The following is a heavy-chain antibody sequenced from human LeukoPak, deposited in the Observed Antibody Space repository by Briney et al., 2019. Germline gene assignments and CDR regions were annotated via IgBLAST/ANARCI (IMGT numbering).Heavy chain of an antibody. CDR1: DGSITNYY. V-gene: IGHV4-4*07. Sequence: PSETLSLTCFVSDGSITNYYWSWIRQPAGKGLEWIGRLYIGRGMEYNPSLKSRVTMSVDRANMQFSLRLTSVTAADTAAYYCARESRVVIGDGYHVDSWGPGTLITVSS. CDR2: LYIGRGM. J-gene: IGHJ4*02. CDR3: ARESRVVIGDGYHVDS. D-gene: IGHD2-21*01.